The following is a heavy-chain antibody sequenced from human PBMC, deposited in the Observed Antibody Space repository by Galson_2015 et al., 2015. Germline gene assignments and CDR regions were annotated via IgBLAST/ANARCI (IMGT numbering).Heavy chain of an antibody. J-gene: IGHJ5*02. V-gene: IGHV1-3*01. D-gene: IGHD5-18*01. CDR3: ARHSSNWFDP. Sequence: SVKVSCKASGYTFTSYAMHWVRQAPGQGLEWMGWINAGNGSTKYSQKFQGRVTITRDTSASTAYMELSSLRSEDTAVYYCARHSSNWFDPWGQGTLVTVSS. CDR2: INAGNGST. CDR1: GYTFTSYA.